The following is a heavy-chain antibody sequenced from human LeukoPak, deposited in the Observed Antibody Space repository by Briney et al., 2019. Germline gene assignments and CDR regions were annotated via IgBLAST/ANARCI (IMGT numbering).Heavy chain of an antibody. CDR1: GYTVTGYY. CDR3: ARESAGGLDY. V-gene: IGHV1-2*04. Sequence: ASVKVSCKASGYTVTGYYMHWVRQAPGHGREWMGWINPKSGGTKYEQKFQGWVTMTRDTSISTAYMERSRLRSDDTAVYYCARESAGGLDYWGQGTLVTVSS. D-gene: IGHD3-16*01. J-gene: IGHJ4*02. CDR2: INPKSGGT.